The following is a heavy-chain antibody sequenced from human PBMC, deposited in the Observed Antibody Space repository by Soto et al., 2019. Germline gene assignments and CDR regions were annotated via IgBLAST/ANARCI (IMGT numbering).Heavy chain of an antibody. CDR1: GGTFSSYT. CDR2: IIPILGIA. CDR3: ARDPLDCSSGSCPFDY. D-gene: IGHD2-15*01. V-gene: IGHV1-69*08. J-gene: IGHJ4*02. Sequence: QVQLVQSGAEVKKPGSSVKVSCKASGGTFSSYTISWVRQAPGQGLEWMGRIIPILGIANYAQKFQGRVTITADKSTNTAYMELSSLRTEDTAVYYCARDPLDCSSGSCPFDYWGQGTLVTVSS.